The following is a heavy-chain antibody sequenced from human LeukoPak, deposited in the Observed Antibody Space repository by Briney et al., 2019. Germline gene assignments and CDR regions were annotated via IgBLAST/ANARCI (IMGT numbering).Heavy chain of an antibody. CDR1: GFTFSDYV. CDR3: AKHGDTAMWLDY. CDR2: ISGSGGSI. Sequence: GGSLRLSCAASGFTFSDYVMSWVRPAPGKGLEWVSGISGSGGSIYYADSVKGRFTISRDSSKNTLNLQMNSPRAEDTAVYYCAKHGDTAMWLDYWGQGTLVTVSS. D-gene: IGHD5-18*01. V-gene: IGHV3-23*01. J-gene: IGHJ4*02.